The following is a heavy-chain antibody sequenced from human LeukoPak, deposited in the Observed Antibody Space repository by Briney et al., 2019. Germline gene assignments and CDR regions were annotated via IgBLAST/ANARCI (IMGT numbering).Heavy chain of an antibody. Sequence: VSVKVSCKASVYTFTSYYMHWVPQAPGQGRECMGIINPRGGSTSCAQKSQGRVTMTRDMSTSTVYMELSSLRSEDTAVYYCARGGYVGDEDVFPPGWFGPWGQGTLVTVSS. D-gene: IGHD5-18*01. CDR3: ARGGYVGDEDVFPPGWFGP. CDR2: INPRGGST. J-gene: IGHJ5*02. V-gene: IGHV1-46*01. CDR1: VYTFTSYY.